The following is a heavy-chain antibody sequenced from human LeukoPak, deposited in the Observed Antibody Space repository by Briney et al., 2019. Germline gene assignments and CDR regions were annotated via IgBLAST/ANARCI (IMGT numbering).Heavy chain of an antibody. V-gene: IGHV1-8*01. CDR1: GYTFTSYD. D-gene: IGHD6-19*01. CDR2: MSPNSGDT. Sequence: ASVRVSCKASGYTFTSYDFNWVRQATGQRPEWMGWMSPNSGDTGYAQKFQDRVTMTGNTSISTAYMELSSPRSDDTAVYYCARSMRAYSSGWTPFDAFDIWGQGTMVTVSS. CDR3: ARSMRAYSSGWTPFDAFDI. J-gene: IGHJ3*02.